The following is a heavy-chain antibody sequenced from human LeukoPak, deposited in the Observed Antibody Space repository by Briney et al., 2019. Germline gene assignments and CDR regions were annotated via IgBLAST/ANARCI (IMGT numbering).Heavy chain of an antibody. J-gene: IGHJ4*02. CDR3: ASSPWWYYGSSGRFDY. CDR1: GFTFSDYY. V-gene: IGHV3-11*04. D-gene: IGHD3-22*01. CDR2: ISSSGSTI. Sequence: KSGGSLRLSCAASGFTFSDYYMSWIRQAPGKGLEWVSYISSSGSTIYYADSVKGRFTISRDNAKNSLYLQMNSLRAEDTAVYYCASSPWWYYGSSGRFDYWGQGTLVTVSS.